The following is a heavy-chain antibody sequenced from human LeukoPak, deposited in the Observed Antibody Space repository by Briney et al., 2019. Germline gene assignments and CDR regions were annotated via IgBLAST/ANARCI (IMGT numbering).Heavy chain of an antibody. D-gene: IGHD2-2*01. CDR2: INRNSDKV. Sequence: GGSPRLSCAGYGFTFDEYALHWVRQAPGKGLEWVSGINRNSDKVGYADSVKGRFTISRDNARNFLYLQMNSLRLEDTAMYYCTKDRYCPSTNCPVDYWGQGTLVTVSS. J-gene: IGHJ4*02. V-gene: IGHV3-9*01. CDR1: GFTFDEYA. CDR3: TKDRYCPSTNCPVDY.